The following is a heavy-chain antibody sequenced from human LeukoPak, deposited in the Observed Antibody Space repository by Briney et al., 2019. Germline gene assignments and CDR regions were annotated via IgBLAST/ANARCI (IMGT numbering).Heavy chain of an antibody. D-gene: IGHD1-26*01. Sequence: PSETLSLTCTVSGGSISSSSYYWGWIRQPPGKGLEWIGSIYYSGSTYYNPSLKSRVTISVDTSKNQFPLKLSSVTAADTAVYYCAREGDIVGATSPDYWGQGTLVTVSS. J-gene: IGHJ4*02. CDR2: IYYSGST. V-gene: IGHV4-39*02. CDR1: GGSISSSSYY. CDR3: AREGDIVGATSPDY.